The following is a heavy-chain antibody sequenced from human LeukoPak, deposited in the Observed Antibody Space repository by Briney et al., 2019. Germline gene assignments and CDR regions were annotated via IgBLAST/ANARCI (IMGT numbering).Heavy chain of an antibody. CDR3: ARDRGGDIVVVPAAI. Sequence: ASVKVSCKASGYSFSSHDINWVRQATGQGLEWMGWMNPKSGNTDHAQKFQGRVTMSRNTSISVAYLELSSLRSEDTAVYYCARDRGGDIVVVPAAIWGQGTLVTVSS. CDR1: GYSFSSHD. D-gene: IGHD2-2*01. V-gene: IGHV1-8*01. CDR2: MNPKSGNT. J-gene: IGHJ4*02.